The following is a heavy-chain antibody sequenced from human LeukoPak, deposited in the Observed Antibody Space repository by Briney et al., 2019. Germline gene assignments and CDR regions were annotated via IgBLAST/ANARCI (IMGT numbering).Heavy chain of an antibody. CDR2: IYYSGST. J-gene: IGHJ3*02. CDR1: GGSISSSNYY. CDR3: ARRGGSGRSFDI. Sequence: SETLSLTCTVSGGSISSSNYYWAWIRRPPGKGLEWIGSIYYSGSTNYNPSLKSRVTISVDTSKSQFSLKLSSVTAADTAVYYCARRGGSGRSFDIWGQGTMVTVSS. D-gene: IGHD3-10*01. V-gene: IGHV4-39*01.